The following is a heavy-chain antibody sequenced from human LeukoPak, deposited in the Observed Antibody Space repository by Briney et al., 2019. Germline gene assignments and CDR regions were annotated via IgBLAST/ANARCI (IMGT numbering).Heavy chain of an antibody. CDR2: IIGSSGST. J-gene: IGHJ4*02. CDR1: GFTVSSNY. CDR3: AKGAYDYIEIAYFDY. Sequence: GGSLRLSCAASGFTVSSNYMSWVRQAPGKGLEWVSLIIGSSGSTFYADSVKGRFTISRDKSKNTLYLQMNSLRAEDTAVYYCAKGAYDYIEIAYFDYWGQGSVVTVSS. V-gene: IGHV3-23*01. D-gene: IGHD5-12*01.